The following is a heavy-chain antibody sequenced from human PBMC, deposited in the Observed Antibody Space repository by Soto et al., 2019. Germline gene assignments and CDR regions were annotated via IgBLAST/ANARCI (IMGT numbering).Heavy chain of an antibody. CDR2: ISSNGGTT. J-gene: IGHJ5*01. CDR1: GFTVSSNY. CDR3: ARYSGGQLVRDNWFAS. V-gene: IGHV3-64*01. D-gene: IGHD6-13*01. Sequence: PGGSLRLSCAASGFTVSSNYMSWVRQAPGKGLEHVSGISSNGGTTYYANSVKGRFTISRDNSKNTLYLQMGSLRAEDMAVYYCARYSGGQLVRDNWFASWGQGTPVSVPQ.